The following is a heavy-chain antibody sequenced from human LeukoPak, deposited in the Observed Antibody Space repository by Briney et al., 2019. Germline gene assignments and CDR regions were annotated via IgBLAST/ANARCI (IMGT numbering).Heavy chain of an antibody. CDR3: TTATSGSYDY. D-gene: IGHD3-10*01. V-gene: IGHV3-15*01. CDR1: GVTFSNAW. CDR2: IKSKTDGGTT. Sequence: GGSLRLSCAASGVTFSNAWMSWVRQAPGKGLDWDGRIKSKTDGGTTDYAAPVKGRFTISRDDSKNTLYLQMNSLKTEDTAVYYCTTATSGSYDYWGQGTLVTVSS. J-gene: IGHJ4*02.